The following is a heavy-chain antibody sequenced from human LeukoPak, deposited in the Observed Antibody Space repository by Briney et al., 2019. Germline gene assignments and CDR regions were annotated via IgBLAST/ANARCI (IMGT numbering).Heavy chain of an antibody. J-gene: IGHJ3*02. D-gene: IGHD3-22*01. Sequence: NPSQTLSLTCTVSGGSISSGGYYWSWIRQHPGKGLEWIGYIYYSGSTYYNPSLKSRVTISVDTSKNQFSLKLSSVTAADTAVYYCARDRPYSTYYYDNSGPDSFAFDIWGQGTMVTVSS. CDR3: ARDRPYSTYYYDNSGPDSFAFDI. CDR1: GGSISSGGYY. V-gene: IGHV4-31*03. CDR2: IYYSGST.